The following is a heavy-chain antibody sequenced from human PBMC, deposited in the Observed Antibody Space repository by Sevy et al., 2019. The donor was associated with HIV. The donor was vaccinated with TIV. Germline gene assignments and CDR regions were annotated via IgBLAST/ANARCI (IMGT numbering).Heavy chain of an antibody. V-gene: IGHV3-33*01. CDR3: ARDKDYSNYLSDY. Sequence: GGSLRLSCAASGFTFSSHGMHWVRQAPGKGLEWVAVIWYDGSNKYYADSVKGRFTISSDNSKSTLFLQIDSLRAEDTAVYCAARDKDYSNYLSDYWGQGTLVTVSS. J-gene: IGHJ4*02. D-gene: IGHD4-4*01. CDR1: GFTFSSHG. CDR2: IWYDGSNK.